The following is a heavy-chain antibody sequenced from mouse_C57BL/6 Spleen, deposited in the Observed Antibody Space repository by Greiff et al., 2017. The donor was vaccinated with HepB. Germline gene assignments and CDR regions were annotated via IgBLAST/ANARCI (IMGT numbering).Heavy chain of an antibody. D-gene: IGHD2-5*01. CDR3: ARHRDSNYVDYYAMDY. J-gene: IGHJ4*01. CDR2: ISSGGSYT. V-gene: IGHV5-6*01. Sequence: EVQWVESGGDLVKPGGSLKLSCAASGFTFSSYGMSWVRQTPDKRLEWVATISSGGSYTYYPDSVKGRFTISRDNAKNTLYLQMSSLKSEDTAMYYCARHRDSNYVDYYAMDYWGQGTSVTVSS. CDR1: GFTFSSYG.